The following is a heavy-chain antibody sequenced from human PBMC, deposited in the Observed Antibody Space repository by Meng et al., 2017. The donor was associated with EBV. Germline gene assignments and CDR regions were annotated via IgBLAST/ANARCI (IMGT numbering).Heavy chain of an antibody. CDR3: APDGIVAAGSSYLDS. CDR2: LNPHAGDS. Sequence: LGQLGYGSKDPGAAWKVSCQASGYTFTSYDIKWVRKATGQGLEWMGWLNPHAGDSGYAQKFKGRVTMTRDDSTSTAYMELSGLISEATAIYFCAPDGIVAAGSSYLDSWGQGTLVTVSS. CDR1: GYTFTSYD. D-gene: IGHD6-13*01. V-gene: IGHV1-8*01. J-gene: IGHJ4*02.